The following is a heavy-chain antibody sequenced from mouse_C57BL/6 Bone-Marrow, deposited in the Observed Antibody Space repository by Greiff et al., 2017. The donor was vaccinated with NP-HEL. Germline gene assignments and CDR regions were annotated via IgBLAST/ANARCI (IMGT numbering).Heavy chain of an antibody. CDR2: IYPGGGYT. CDR1: GYTFTNYW. Sequence: QVQLQQSGAELVRPGTSVKMSCKASGYTFTNYWIGWAKQRPGHGLEWIGDIYPGGGYTNYNEKFKGKATLTADKSSSTAYMQFSSLTSEDSAIYYCARGRYYGSSYYYAMDYWGQGTSVTVSS. V-gene: IGHV1-63*01. CDR3: ARGRYYGSSYYYAMDY. D-gene: IGHD1-1*01. J-gene: IGHJ4*01.